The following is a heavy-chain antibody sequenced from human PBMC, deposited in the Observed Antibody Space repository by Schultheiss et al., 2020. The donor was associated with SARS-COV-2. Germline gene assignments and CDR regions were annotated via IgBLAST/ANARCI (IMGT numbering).Heavy chain of an antibody. CDR2: IYYSGST. J-gene: IGHJ6*02. CDR3: ARDLVGYCSSTSCYSYGMDV. D-gene: IGHD2-2*01. V-gene: IGHV4-61*08. CDR1: GGSISSGGYS. Sequence: SETLSLTCTVSGGSISSGGYSWSWIRQPPGKGLEWIGYIYYSGSTNYNPSLKSRVTISVDTSKNQFSLKLSSVTAADTAVYYCARDLVGYCSSTSCYSYGMDVWGQGTTVTVSS.